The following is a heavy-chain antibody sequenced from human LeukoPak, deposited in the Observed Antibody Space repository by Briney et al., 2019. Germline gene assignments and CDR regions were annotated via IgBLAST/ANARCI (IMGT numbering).Heavy chain of an antibody. Sequence: GRSLRLSCAASGFTLSSYGMHWVRQAPGKGLEWVAVIWYDGSNKYYADSVKGRFTISRDNSKNTLYLQMNSLRAEDTAVYYCARDVCTSCYWFDPWGQGTLVTVSS. CDR1: GFTLSSYG. D-gene: IGHD2-2*01. J-gene: IGHJ5*02. CDR2: IWYDGSNK. CDR3: ARDVCTSCYWFDP. V-gene: IGHV3-33*01.